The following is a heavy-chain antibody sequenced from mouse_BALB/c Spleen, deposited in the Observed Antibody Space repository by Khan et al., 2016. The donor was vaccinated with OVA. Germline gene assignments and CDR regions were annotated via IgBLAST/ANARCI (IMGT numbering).Heavy chain of an antibody. Sequence: EVKLLESGGGLVQPGGSLKLSCAASGFDFRGNCMSWVRQAPGKGLDWIGEINPDSGTINYTPFLKDKFIISRDNAKKTLYLQMRKVRSEDTALYYCARPYRYDGRAWFAYWGQGTLVTVSA. D-gene: IGHD2-14*01. CDR1: GFDFRGNC. CDR2: INPDSGTI. J-gene: IGHJ3*01. V-gene: IGHV4-1*02. CDR3: ARPYRYDGRAWFAY.